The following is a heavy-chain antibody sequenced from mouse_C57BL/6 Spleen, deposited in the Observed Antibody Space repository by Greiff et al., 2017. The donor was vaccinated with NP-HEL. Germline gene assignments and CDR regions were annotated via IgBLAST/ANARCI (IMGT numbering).Heavy chain of an antibody. CDR3: ARLLGQDSFDY. D-gene: IGHD2-12*01. CDR2: IRNKANGYTT. J-gene: IGHJ2*01. Sequence: EVQGVESGGGLVQPGGSLSLSCAASGFTFTDYYMSWVRQPPGKALEWLGFIRNKANGYTTEYSASVKGRFTISRDNTQSILYLQMNALRAEDISMYYCARLLGQDSFDYWGQGTTLTVSS. V-gene: IGHV7-3*01. CDR1: GFTFTDYY.